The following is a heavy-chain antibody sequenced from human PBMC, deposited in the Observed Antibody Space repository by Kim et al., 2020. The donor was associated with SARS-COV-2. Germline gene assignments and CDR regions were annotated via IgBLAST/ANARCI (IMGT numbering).Heavy chain of an antibody. J-gene: IGHJ4*02. CDR3: AKDFLLWFGELSASFDY. CDR1: GFTFSSYA. Sequence: GGSLRLSCAASGFTFSSYATSWVRQAPGKGLEWVSAISGSGGSTYYADSVKGRFTSSRDNSKNTLYLQMNSLRAEDTAVYYCAKDFLLWFGELSASFDYWGQGTLVTVSS. CDR2: ISGSGGST. D-gene: IGHD3-10*01. V-gene: IGHV3-23*01.